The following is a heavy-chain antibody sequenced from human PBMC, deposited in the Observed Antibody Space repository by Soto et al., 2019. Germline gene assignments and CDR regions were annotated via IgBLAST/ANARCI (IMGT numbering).Heavy chain of an antibody. V-gene: IGHV3-7*03. CDR3: AREFGYCSGGSCYFYFDY. J-gene: IGHJ4*02. CDR1: GFTFRSYW. D-gene: IGHD2-15*01. CDR2: IKEDGSER. Sequence: AGSLRLSCADSGFTFRSYWMSWVRQAPGKGLEWVANIKEDGSERYYVDSVRGRFTISRDNAQNSLYLQMNSLRAEDTAVYYCAREFGYCSGGSCYFYFDYWGQGTQVTVSS.